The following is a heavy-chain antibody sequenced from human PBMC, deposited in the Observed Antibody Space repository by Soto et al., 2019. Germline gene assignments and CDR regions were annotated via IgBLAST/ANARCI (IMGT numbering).Heavy chain of an antibody. V-gene: IGHV4-39*01. CDR1: GGSISSSSYY. J-gene: IGHJ4*02. Sequence: SETLSLTCTVSGGSISSSSYYWGWIRQPPGKGLEWIGSIYYSGSTYYNPSLKSRVTISVDTSKNQFSLKLSSVTAADTAVYYCARIDKGNYDYVWGQDVYFAYWGQGTLVTVS. CDR3: ARIDKGNYDYVWGQDVYFAY. CDR2: IYYSGST. D-gene: IGHD3-16*01.